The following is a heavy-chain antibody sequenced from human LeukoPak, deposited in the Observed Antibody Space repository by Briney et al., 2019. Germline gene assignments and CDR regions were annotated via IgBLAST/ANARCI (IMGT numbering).Heavy chain of an antibody. CDR2: ISYDGSNK. D-gene: IGHD6-13*01. CDR3: AKDHSAAAGGQYFDY. Sequence: PGRSLRLSCAASGFTFSSYGMHWVRQAPGKGLEWVAVISYDGSNKYYADSVKGRFTISRDNSKNTLYLQMNSLRAEDTAVYYCAKDHSAAAGGQYFDYWGQGTLATVSS. V-gene: IGHV3-30*18. CDR1: GFTFSSYG. J-gene: IGHJ4*02.